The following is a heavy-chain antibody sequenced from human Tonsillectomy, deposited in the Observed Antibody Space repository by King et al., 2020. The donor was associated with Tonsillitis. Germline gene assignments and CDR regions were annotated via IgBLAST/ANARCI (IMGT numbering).Heavy chain of an antibody. D-gene: IGHD3-3*01. Sequence: VQLQQWGAGLLKPSETLSLTCAVSGGSFSCYYWSWICQPPGKGLAWMGEINHSGSANYNPSLKSRVTMAVATAKKQFSLNLSSVSAADTAVYYCARGTDYDFWSPYYTLGGGRQGGAPYYSLDVWGKGTTVTVSS. J-gene: IGHJ6*03. CDR1: GGSFSCYY. CDR2: INHSGSA. V-gene: IGHV4-34*01. CDR3: ARGTDYDFWSPYYTLGGGRQGGAPYYSLDV.